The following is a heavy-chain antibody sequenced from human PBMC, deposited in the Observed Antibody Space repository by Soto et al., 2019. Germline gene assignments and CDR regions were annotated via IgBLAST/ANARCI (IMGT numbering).Heavy chain of an antibody. J-gene: IGHJ4*02. Sequence: PGGSLRLSCAASGFTFSSYGMHWVRQAPGKGLEWVAVISYDGSNKYYADSVKGRFTISRDNSKNTLYLQMNSLRAEDTAVYYCAKGSFGIGQLVPHKILDYWGQGTLVTGSS. CDR3: AKGSFGIGQLVPHKILDY. CDR2: ISYDGSNK. D-gene: IGHD6-13*01. CDR1: GFTFSSYG. V-gene: IGHV3-30*18.